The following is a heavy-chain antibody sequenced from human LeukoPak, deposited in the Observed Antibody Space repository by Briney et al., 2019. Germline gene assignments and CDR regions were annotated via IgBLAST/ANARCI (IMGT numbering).Heavy chain of an antibody. Sequence: GASVKVSCKASGYTFTSYDINWVRQATGQGLEWMGWMNPNSGNTGYAQKFQGRVTITWDTSASTTYMELSSLRSEDTAVYYCAREGITGHDYFDYWGQGTLVTVSS. CDR1: GYTFTSYD. CDR3: AREGITGHDYFDY. CDR2: MNPNSGNT. V-gene: IGHV1-8*01. D-gene: IGHD1-20*01. J-gene: IGHJ4*02.